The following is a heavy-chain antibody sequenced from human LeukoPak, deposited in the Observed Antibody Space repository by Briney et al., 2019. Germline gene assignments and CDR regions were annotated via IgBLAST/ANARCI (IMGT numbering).Heavy chain of an antibody. CDR2: IYAGDSDT. D-gene: IGHD1-26*01. J-gene: IGHJ4*02. V-gene: IGHV5-51*01. CDR1: GYSLTSYW. Sequence: GKSLKLYCKWSGYSLTSYWLGWVRPMTGKGLEWMEIIYAGDSDTRYSPSFQGQVTISADKSISTAYLQWSSLKASDTAMYYCARLASSYFDYWGQGTLVTVSS. CDR3: ARLASSYFDY.